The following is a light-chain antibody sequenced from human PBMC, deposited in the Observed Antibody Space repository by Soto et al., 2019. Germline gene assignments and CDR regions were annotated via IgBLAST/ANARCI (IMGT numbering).Light chain of an antibody. V-gene: IGLV2-8*01. CDR3: TSYAGSNFLV. CDR2: EVI. Sequence: QSALTQPPSASGSPGQSVTFSCTGTSSDIGAYNSVSWYQHHPGKAPQLIIYEVIKRPSGVPDRFSGSKSGNMASLTVSGVQAEDEADYYCTSYAGSNFLVFGGGTKVTVL. J-gene: IGLJ3*02. CDR1: SSDIGAYNS.